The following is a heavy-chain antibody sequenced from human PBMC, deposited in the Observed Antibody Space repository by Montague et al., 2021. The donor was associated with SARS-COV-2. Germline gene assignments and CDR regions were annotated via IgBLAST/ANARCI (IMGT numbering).Heavy chain of an antibody. J-gene: IGHJ3*02. CDR3: ARGSYGSGSYHAFDI. Sequence: SETLSLTCTVSGDSFNSPKYYCVRIRQPPGKGLEWIGSSYYSGTTYDNPSLRSQVTISVDTSKTQFSLKMNSVTAADTAVYYCARGSYGSGSYHAFDIWSQGTVVAVSS. D-gene: IGHD3-10*01. V-gene: IGHV4-39*01. CDR2: SYYSGTT. CDR1: GDSFNSPKYY.